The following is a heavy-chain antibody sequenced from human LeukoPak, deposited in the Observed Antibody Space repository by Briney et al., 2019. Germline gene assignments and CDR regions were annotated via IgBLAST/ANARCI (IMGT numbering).Heavy chain of an antibody. J-gene: IGHJ5*02. CDR2: IYYSGST. CDR1: GGSISSSSYY. Sequence: SETLSLTCTVSGGSISSSSYYWGWIRQPLGKGLEWIGSIYYSGSTYCNPSLKSRVTISVDTSKNQFSLKLSSVTAADTAVYYCAREGYLGYWFDPWGQGTLVTVSS. V-gene: IGHV4-39*07. CDR3: AREGYLGYWFDP. D-gene: IGHD1-26*01.